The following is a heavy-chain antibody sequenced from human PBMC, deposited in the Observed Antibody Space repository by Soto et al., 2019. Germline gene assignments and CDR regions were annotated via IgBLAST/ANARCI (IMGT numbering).Heavy chain of an antibody. D-gene: IGHD6-25*01. CDR3: ARSEVFSTTGYHHNLNAFPTQRTSDL. V-gene: IGHV1-2*04. CDR1: GYTFTRYY. CDR2: INPQSGGT. Sequence: ASVKVYCKASGYTFTRYYMHWVRQAPGQGLEWMGWINPQSGGTIYAQKFQGWVTMTRDTSVSTAYMELNRLRSDDTAVYYCARSEVFSTTGYHHNLNAFPTQRTSDL. J-gene: IGHJ2*01.